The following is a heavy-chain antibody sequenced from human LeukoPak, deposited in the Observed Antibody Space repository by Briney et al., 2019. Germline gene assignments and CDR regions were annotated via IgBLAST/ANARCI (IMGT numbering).Heavy chain of an antibody. D-gene: IGHD3-9*01. CDR1: GFTFSSYG. Sequence: GGSLRLSCAASGFTFSSYGMSWVRQAPGMGLEWVSAISGSGGGTFYADSVKGRFTISRDNSKNTLYLQMNSLRAEDTAVYYRAKLAEDTGWSQIDYWGQGTLVTVSS. J-gene: IGHJ4*02. V-gene: IGHV3-23*01. CDR3: AKLAEDTGWSQIDY. CDR2: ISGSGGGT.